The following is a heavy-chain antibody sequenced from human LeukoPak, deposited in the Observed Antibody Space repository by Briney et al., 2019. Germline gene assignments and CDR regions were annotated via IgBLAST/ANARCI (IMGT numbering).Heavy chain of an antibody. J-gene: IGHJ6*02. CDR3: ARDFNKGHTDYYYGMDV. V-gene: IGHV3-30*04. Sequence: GGSLRLSCAASGFTFRSYGIHWVRQAPGKGLEWVAVISFDDGSNEYYADSVKGRFTISRDNSRNTLYLQMYSLRPEDTAVYYCARDFNKGHTDYYYGMDVWGQGTTVTVSS. CDR1: GFTFRSYG. CDR2: ISFDDGSNE. D-gene: IGHD2/OR15-2a*01.